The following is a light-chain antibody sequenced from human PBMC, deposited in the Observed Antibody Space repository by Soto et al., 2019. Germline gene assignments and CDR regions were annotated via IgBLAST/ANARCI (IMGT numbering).Light chain of an antibody. J-gene: IGKJ5*01. CDR2: AAS. CDR1: QSISSY. CDR3: QQSYSTPIT. Sequence: DTPMSQSPSSVSAYVGDRVTIHCRASQSISSYLNWYQQKPGKAPKLLIYAASSLQSGVPSRFSGSGSGTDFTLTISSLQPEDFATYYCQQSYSTPITFGQGTRLEVK. V-gene: IGKV1-39*01.